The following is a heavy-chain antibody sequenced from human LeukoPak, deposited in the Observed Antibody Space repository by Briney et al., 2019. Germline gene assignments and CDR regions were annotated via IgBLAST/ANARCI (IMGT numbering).Heavy chain of an antibody. Sequence: PGGSLRLSCAASGFTFSSYAMSWVRQAPGKGLEWVSAISGSGGSTYYADSVKGRFTISRDNSKNTLYLQMNSLRAEDTAVYYCAKDIPPVGSGFFVAFDIRGQGTMVTVSS. CDR1: GFTFSSYA. CDR3: AKDIPPVGSGFFVAFDI. D-gene: IGHD6-19*01. V-gene: IGHV3-23*01. J-gene: IGHJ3*02. CDR2: ISGSGGST.